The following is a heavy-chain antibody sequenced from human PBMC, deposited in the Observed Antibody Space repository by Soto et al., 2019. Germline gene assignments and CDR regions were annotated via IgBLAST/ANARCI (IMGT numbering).Heavy chain of an antibody. CDR3: ARDIHDYGDYGYYNYGMDV. D-gene: IGHD4-17*01. J-gene: IGHJ6*02. Sequence: GGSLRLSCAASGFTFISYSMNWVRKATGKGLEWVSSISNNGSNIYYADSVKGRFTISRDNSKNTLYLQMNSLRAEDTAVYYCARDIHDYGDYGYYNYGMDVWGQGTTVTVSS. CDR1: GFTFISYS. V-gene: IGHV3-30*03. CDR2: ISNNGSNI.